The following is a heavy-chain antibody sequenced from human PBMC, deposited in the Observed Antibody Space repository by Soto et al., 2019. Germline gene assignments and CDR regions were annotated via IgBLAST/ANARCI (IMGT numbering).Heavy chain of an antibody. V-gene: IGHV4-30-4*01. CDR3: ARDDCSSTSCSTGYYDGMDV. J-gene: IGHJ6*02. D-gene: IGHD2-2*01. CDR2: IYYSGST. Sequence: PSETLSLTCTVSGGSISSGDYYWSWIRQPPGKGLEWIGYIYYSGSTYYNPSLKSRVTISVDTSKNQFSLKLSSVTAADTAVYYCARDDCSSTSCSTGYYDGMDVWGQGTTVTVSS. CDR1: GGSISSGDYY.